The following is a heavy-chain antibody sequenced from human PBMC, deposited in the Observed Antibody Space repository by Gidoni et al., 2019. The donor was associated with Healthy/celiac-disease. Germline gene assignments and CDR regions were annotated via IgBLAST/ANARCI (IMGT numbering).Heavy chain of an antibody. D-gene: IGHD1-26*01. Sequence: QVQLVESGGGVVQPGRSLRLSCAASGFTFSSYGMHWVRQAPGKGLEWVAVISYDGSNKYYADSVKGRFTISRDNSKNTLYLQMNSLRAEDTAVYYCAKLGGAGIVGGRNDLWGQGTLVTVSS. J-gene: IGHJ5*02. CDR2: ISYDGSNK. CDR1: GFTFSSYG. V-gene: IGHV3-30*18. CDR3: AKLGGAGIVGGRNDL.